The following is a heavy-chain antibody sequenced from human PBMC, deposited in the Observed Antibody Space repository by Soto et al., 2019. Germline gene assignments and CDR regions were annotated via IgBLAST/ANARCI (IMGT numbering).Heavy chain of an antibody. Sequence: SGKVCCKASGGTCSSYALSWVRQAPGQGLEWMGGIIPIFGTANYAQKFQGRVTITADESTSTAYMELSSLRSEDTAGYYFARDGEYYDSSGFPDWFDPWGQGTLVTSSS. D-gene: IGHD3-22*01. CDR3: ARDGEYYDSSGFPDWFDP. CDR1: GGTCSSYA. CDR2: IIPIFGTA. J-gene: IGHJ5*02. V-gene: IGHV1-69*13.